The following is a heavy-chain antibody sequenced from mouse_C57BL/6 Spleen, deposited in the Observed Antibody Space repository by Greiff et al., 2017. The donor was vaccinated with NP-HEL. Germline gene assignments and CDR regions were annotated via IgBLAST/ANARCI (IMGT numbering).Heavy chain of an antibody. CDR2: IDPENGDT. CDR3: TGYYGSSPVRFDY. J-gene: IGHJ2*01. Sequence: EVQLQQSGAELVRPGASVKLSCTASGFNIKDDYMHWVKQRPEQGLEWIGWIDPENGDTEYASKFQGKATITADTSSNTAYLQLSSLTSEDTAVYYCTGYYGSSPVRFDYWGQGTTLTVSS. CDR1: GFNIKDDY. D-gene: IGHD1-1*01. V-gene: IGHV14-4*01.